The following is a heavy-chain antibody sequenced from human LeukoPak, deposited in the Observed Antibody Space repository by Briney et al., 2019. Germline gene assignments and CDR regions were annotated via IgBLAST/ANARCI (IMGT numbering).Heavy chain of an antibody. D-gene: IGHD3-16*01. CDR1: GFTVSSNY. CDR2: IYSGGSI. J-gene: IGHJ3*02. CDR3: ASAYYNWGSPDI. V-gene: IGHV3-53*01. Sequence: GGSLRLSSAASGFTVSSNYMSWVRQAPGKGLEWVSVIYSGGSIYYADSVKGRFTISRDNSKNTLYLQMNSLRAEDTAVYYCASAYYNWGSPDIWGQGTMVTVSS.